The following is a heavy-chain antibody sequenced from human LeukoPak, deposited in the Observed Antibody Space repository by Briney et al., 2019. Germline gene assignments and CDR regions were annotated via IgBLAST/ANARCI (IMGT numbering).Heavy chain of an antibody. J-gene: IGHJ6*03. D-gene: IGHD2-21*01. V-gene: IGHV3-48*03. CDR2: ISSSGSTI. CDR3: ARDDGAYYQYSMDV. Sequence: GGSLRLSCVVSGFNFNNYEMNWVRQAPGKGLEWVSYISSSGSTIHYADSVKGRFTISRDNAKNSLYLQMNSLRAEDTAVYYCARDDGAYYQYSMDVWGKGTTVTVSS. CDR1: GFNFNNYE.